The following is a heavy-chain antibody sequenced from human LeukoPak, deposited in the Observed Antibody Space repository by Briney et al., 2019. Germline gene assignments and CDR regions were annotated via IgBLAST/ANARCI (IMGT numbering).Heavy chain of an antibody. D-gene: IGHD5-18*01. V-gene: IGHV3-33*01. CDR3: ARSIQLWTPPVGY. CDR1: GLTFSSYG. J-gene: IGHJ4*02. Sequence: GGSLRLSCAASGLTFSSYGMHWVRQAPGKGLEWVAVIWYDGSNKYYADSVKGRFTISRDNSKNTLYLQMNSLRAEDTAVYYCARSIQLWTPPVGYWGQGALVTVSS. CDR2: IWYDGSNK.